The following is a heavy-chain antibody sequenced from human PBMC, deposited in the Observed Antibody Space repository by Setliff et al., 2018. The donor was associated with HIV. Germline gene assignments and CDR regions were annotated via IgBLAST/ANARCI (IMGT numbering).Heavy chain of an antibody. V-gene: IGHV4-31*03. Sequence: SETLSLTCTVSSSSIRGGGYYWNWIRQHPGKGLERIGYIYHSGSTYYNPSLKSRVTISVDTSKNQFSLKLSSVTAADTAIYYCARGTPDHEVWYFDPWGRGTLVTV. CDR1: SSSIRGGGYY. CDR2: IYHSGST. CDR3: ARGTPDHEVWYFDP. J-gene: IGHJ2*01.